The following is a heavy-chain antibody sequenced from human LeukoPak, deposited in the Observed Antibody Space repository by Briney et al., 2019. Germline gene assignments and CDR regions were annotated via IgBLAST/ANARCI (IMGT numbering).Heavy chain of an antibody. CDR1: GFTFSSYW. CDR3: ARSEEDIVVVIAATIFDY. V-gene: IGHV3-7*01. J-gene: IGHJ4*02. D-gene: IGHD2-15*01. CDR2: IKQDGSEK. Sequence: PGGSLRLSCAASGFTFSSYWMSWVRQAPGKGLEWVANIKQDGSEKYYVDSVKGRFTISRDNAKNSLYLQMNSLRAEDTAVYYCARSEEDIVVVIAATIFDYWGQGTLVTVSS.